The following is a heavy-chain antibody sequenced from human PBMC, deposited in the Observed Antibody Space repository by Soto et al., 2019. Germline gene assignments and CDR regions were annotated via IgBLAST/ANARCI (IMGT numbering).Heavy chain of an antibody. J-gene: IGHJ5*02. Sequence: QLQLQESGPGLVKPSETLSLTCTVSGGSISSSSYYWGWIRQPPGKGLEWIGSIYYSGSTYSNPSLKSRVTISVDPSKNQFSLRLSSVTAADTAVYYCARHSDCSGGSCYSEYFAVGNWFDPWGQGTLVTVSS. D-gene: IGHD2-15*01. CDR2: IYYSGST. CDR1: GGSISSSSYY. V-gene: IGHV4-39*01. CDR3: ARHSDCSGGSCYSEYFAVGNWFDP.